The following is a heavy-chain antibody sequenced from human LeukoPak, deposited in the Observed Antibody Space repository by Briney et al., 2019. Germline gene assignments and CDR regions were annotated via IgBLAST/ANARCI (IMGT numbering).Heavy chain of an antibody. D-gene: IGHD3-10*01. CDR3: AKCYYGSKSAIDY. V-gene: IGHV3-11*04. CDR2: MSGSGSDI. Sequence: PGGSLRLSCAASGFTFSDYYMGWIRQAPGKGLEGVSYMSGSGSDIYYADSVKGRFTISRDNAKNSLYLQMNSLRAEDTAVYYCAKCYYGSKSAIDYWGQGTLVTVSS. J-gene: IGHJ4*02. CDR1: GFTFSDYY.